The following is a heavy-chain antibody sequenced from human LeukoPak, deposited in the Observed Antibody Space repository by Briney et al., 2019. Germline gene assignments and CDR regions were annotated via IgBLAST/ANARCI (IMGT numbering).Heavy chain of an antibody. CDR3: ARDGTDYYGMDV. CDR2: INPNSGGT. Sequence: ASVKVSCKASGYTFTSYGISWVRQAPGQGLEWMGWINPNSGGTNYAQKFQGWVTMTRDTSISTAYMELSRLRSDDTAVYYCARDGTDYYGMDVWGQGTTVTVSS. V-gene: IGHV1-2*04. CDR1: GYTFTSYG. D-gene: IGHD1-1*01. J-gene: IGHJ6*02.